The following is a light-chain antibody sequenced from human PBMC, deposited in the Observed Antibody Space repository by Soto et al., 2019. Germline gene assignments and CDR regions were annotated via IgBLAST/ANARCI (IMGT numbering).Light chain of an antibody. V-gene: IGLV1-44*01. J-gene: IGLJ2*01. CDR1: SSNIGRYT. CDR3: AAWDDSLKGLI. Sequence: QAVVTQPPSASGTPGQRVTISCSGSSSNIGRYTVNWYQQLPGTAPKLLTSGVPDRFSGSKSGTSASLAISGLQSEDEADYYCAAWDDSLKGLIFGGGTKLTVL.